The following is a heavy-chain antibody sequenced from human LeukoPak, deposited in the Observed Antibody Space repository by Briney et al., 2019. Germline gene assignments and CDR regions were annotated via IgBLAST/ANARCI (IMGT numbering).Heavy chain of an antibody. CDR3: ARDQGASGSGYHYYYGMDV. CDR1: GFTFSDYY. Sequence: GSLRLSCAASGFTFSDYYISWIRQAPGKGLEWVSYISSSGSTIYYADSVKGRFTISRDNAKNSLYLQMNSLRAEDTAVYYCARDQGASGSGYHYYYGMDVWGQGTTVTVSS. D-gene: IGHD3-10*01. V-gene: IGHV3-11*01. J-gene: IGHJ6*02. CDR2: ISSSGSTI.